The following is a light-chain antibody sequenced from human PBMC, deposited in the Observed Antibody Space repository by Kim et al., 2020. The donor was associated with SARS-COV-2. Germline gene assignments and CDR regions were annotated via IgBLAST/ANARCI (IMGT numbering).Light chain of an antibody. CDR2: DAT. CDR3: QQFDKWPLT. J-gene: IGKJ4*01. V-gene: IGKV3-15*01. Sequence: VSPGERATLSCRASQSFSSKLVWYQQKPGQAPRLLIYDATTRAPGIPARFSGSGSGTEFTLTISGLQSEDFAIYYCQQFDKWPLTFGGGTKVDIK. CDR1: QSFSSK.